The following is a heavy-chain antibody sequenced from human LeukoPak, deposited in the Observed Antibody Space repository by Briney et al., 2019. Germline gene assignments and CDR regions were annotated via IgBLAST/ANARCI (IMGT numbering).Heavy chain of an antibody. CDR3: ARVGIDCSGGSCYSGGFDS. V-gene: IGHV1-69*06. J-gene: IGHJ4*02. CDR2: IIPIFGTA. D-gene: IGHD2-15*01. CDR1: GGTFSSYA. Sequence: SVKVSCKASGGTFSSYAISWVRQAPGQGLEWMGGIIPIFGTANYAQKFQGRVTITADKSTSTAYMELSSLRSEDTAVYYCARVGIDCSGGSCYSGGFDSWGQGTLVTVSS.